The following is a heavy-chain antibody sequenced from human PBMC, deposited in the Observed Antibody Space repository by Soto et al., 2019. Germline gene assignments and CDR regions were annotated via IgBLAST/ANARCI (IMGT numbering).Heavy chain of an antibody. CDR1: GFTFSSYA. D-gene: IGHD3-22*01. CDR3: ARDLPYYYDSSGYGTTDY. Sequence: QVQLVESGGGVVPPGRSLRLSCAASGFTFSSYAMHWVRQAPGKGLEWVAVISYDGSNKYYADSVKGRFTISRDNSKNTLYLQMNSLRAEDTAVYYCARDLPYYYDSSGYGTTDYWGQGTLVTVSS. V-gene: IGHV3-30-3*01. J-gene: IGHJ4*02. CDR2: ISYDGSNK.